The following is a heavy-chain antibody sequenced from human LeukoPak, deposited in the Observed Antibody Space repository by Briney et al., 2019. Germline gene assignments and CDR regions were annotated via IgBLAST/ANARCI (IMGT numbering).Heavy chain of an antibody. CDR2: INPSGGST. Sequence: ASVKVSCKASGYTFTRHYMHWVRQAPGQGLEWMGIINPSGGSTSYAQKFQGRVTMTRDTSTSTVYMELSSLRSEDTAVYYCAGGAIVVVPADPWGQGTLVTVSS. D-gene: IGHD2-2*01. J-gene: IGHJ5*02. CDR1: GYTFTRHY. CDR3: AGGAIVVVPADP. V-gene: IGHV1-46*03.